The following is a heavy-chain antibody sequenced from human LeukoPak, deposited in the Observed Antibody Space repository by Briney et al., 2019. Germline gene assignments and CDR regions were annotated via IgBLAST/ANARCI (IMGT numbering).Heavy chain of an antibody. J-gene: IGHJ4*02. V-gene: IGHV3-9*01. Sequence: RTGGSLRLSCAASGFTFDDYAMPWVRQAPGKGLEWVSGISWNSGSIGYADSVKGRFTISRDNAKNSLYLQMNSLRAEDTALYYCAKAGGSVTTRSHFDYWGQGTLVTVSS. CDR1: GFTFDDYA. CDR3: AKAGGSVTTRSHFDY. CDR2: ISWNSGSI. D-gene: IGHD4-17*01.